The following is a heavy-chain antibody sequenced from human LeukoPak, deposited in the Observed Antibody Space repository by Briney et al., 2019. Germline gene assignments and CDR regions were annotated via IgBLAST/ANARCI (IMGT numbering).Heavy chain of an antibody. CDR2: ISWNSGSI. V-gene: IGHV3-9*01. CDR3: AKDRTMIASDGMDV. J-gene: IGHJ6*02. CDR1: GFTFEDYA. D-gene: IGHD3-22*01. Sequence: PGRSLRLSCAASGFTFEDYAVLGARQAPGKGLEGGSGISWNSGSIGYADSVKGRFTISRDNAKNSLYLQMNSLRAEDTALYYCAKDRTMIASDGMDVWGQGTTVTVSS.